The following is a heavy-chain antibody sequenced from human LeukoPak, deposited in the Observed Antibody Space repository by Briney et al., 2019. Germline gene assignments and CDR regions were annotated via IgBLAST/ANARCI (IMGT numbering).Heavy chain of an antibody. CDR3: ARGLSFDYYDSSGYQLPFDP. CDR1: GGSISSYY. CDR2: IYYSGST. V-gene: IGHV4-59*01. Sequence: SETLSLTCTVSGGSISSYYWSWIRQPPGKGLEWIGYIYYSGSTNYNPSLKSRVTISVDTSKNQFSLKLSSVTAADTAVYYCARGLSFDYYDSSGYQLPFDPWGQGTLVTVSS. J-gene: IGHJ5*02. D-gene: IGHD3-22*01.